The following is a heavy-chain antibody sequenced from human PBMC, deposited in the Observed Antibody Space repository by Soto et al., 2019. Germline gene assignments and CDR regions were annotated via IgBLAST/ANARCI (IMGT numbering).Heavy chain of an antibody. D-gene: IGHD3-10*01. J-gene: IGHJ4*02. CDR1: GASITNDDKY. V-gene: IGHV4-39*02. Sequence: QLQLQESGPGLVKPSETLSLTCTVSGASITNDDKYWGWIRQSPGKGLDWIGTIPYSGNTYYNPSLKRRDTISVDPSKTQFSLKLDSVTAADTAVYYCARVLWSGESPLENWGQGTLVTVSS. CDR2: IPYSGNT. CDR3: ARVLWSGESPLEN.